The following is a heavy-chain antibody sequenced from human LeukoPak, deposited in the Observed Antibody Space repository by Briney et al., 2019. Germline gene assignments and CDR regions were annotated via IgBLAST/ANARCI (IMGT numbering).Heavy chain of an antibody. V-gene: IGHV4-59*01. CDR2: IYYSGST. CDR3: ARGIAVAGKVYYYYMDV. Sequence: SETLSLTCTASGGSISSYNWSWIRQPPGKGLEWVGYIYYSGSTNYYPSLKSRVTISVDTSKDQFSLKLSSVTAADTAVYYCARGIAVAGKVYYYYMDVWGKGTTVTISS. J-gene: IGHJ6*03. D-gene: IGHD6-19*01. CDR1: GGSISSYN.